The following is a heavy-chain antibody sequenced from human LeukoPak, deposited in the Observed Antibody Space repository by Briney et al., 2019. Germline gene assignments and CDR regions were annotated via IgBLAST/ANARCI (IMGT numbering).Heavy chain of an antibody. CDR2: ITDSSNYI. V-gene: IGHV3-21*01. Sequence: PGGSLTLSCAASGFTFSTYSMNWVRQAAGKGRECVSSITDSSNYIYYADSVKGRSTISRDNAKNSLYLQVNSLRAEDTAVYYCARGFRYHYDSSGYFDYWGQGTLVTVSS. CDR1: GFTFSTYS. J-gene: IGHJ4*02. CDR3: ARGFRYHYDSSGYFDY. D-gene: IGHD3-22*01.